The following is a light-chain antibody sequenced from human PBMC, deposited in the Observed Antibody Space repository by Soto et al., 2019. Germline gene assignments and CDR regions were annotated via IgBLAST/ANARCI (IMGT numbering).Light chain of an antibody. V-gene: IGLV2-14*01. CDR1: SSDVGGYNR. CDR2: EVT. CDR3: SSYASSTAYV. J-gene: IGLJ1*01. Sequence: QSALTQPASVTGSPGQSITISCTGTSSDVGGYNRVSWYQQYPATAPKLMNSEVTNRPSGVSYRFSASKSGNTASLTISGLQPEDEADYYCSSYASSTAYVFGTGTKVTVL.